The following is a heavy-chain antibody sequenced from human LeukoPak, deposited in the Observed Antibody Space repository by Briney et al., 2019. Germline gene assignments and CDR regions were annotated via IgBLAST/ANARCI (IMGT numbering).Heavy chain of an antibody. CDR2: IKQDGSEK. D-gene: IGHD3-22*01. Sequence: PGGSLRLSCAASGFTFSSYAMSWVRQAPGKGLEWVANIKQDGSEKYYVDSVKGRFTISRDNAKNSLYLQMNSLRAEDTAVYYCARESPYYYDSSGYSWNYWGQGTLVTVSS. CDR3: ARESPYYYDSSGYSWNY. J-gene: IGHJ4*02. V-gene: IGHV3-7*03. CDR1: GFTFSSYA.